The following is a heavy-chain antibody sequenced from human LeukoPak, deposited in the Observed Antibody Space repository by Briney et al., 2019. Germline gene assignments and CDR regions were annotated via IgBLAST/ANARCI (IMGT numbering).Heavy chain of an antibody. CDR1: GGSISGYY. D-gene: IGHD2-21*01. CDR2: IYYSGST. CDR3: ARGVVIAPQTFDY. J-gene: IGHJ4*02. Sequence: SETLSLTCTVSGGSISGYYWSWIRQPPGKGLEWIGYIYYSGSTNYNPSLKSRVTISVDTSKNQFSLKLSSVTAADTAVYYCARGVVIAPQTFDYWGQGTLVTVSS. V-gene: IGHV4-59*01.